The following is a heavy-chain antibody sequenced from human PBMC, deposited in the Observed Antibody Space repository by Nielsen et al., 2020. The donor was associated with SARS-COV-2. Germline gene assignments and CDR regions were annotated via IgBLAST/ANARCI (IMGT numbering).Heavy chain of an antibody. CDR3: ARHTRSSSSFYYYYYMYV. CDR2: IYPGDSDT. V-gene: IGHV5-51*01. D-gene: IGHD6-6*01. CDR1: GYSFPTYW. J-gene: IGHJ6*03. Sequence: GESLKISCKGSGYSFPTYWIGWVRQMPGKGLEWMGIIYPGDSDTRYSPSFQGQVTISADKSISTAYLQWSSLKASDTAKYYSARHTRSSSSFYYYYYMYVWGKGTTVTVSS.